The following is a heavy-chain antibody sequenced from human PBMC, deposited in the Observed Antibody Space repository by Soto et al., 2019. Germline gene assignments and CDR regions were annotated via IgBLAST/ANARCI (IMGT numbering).Heavy chain of an antibody. J-gene: IGHJ4*02. V-gene: IGHV3-64D*08. CDR3: VKDSAVEMATILFDY. CDR2: ISSNGGST. D-gene: IGHD5-12*01. Sequence: GGSLRLSCSASGFTFSSYAMHWVRQAPGKGLEYVSAISSNGGSTYYADSVKGRFTISRDNSKNTLYLQMSSLRAEDTAVYYCVKDSAVEMATILFDYWGQGTLVTVSS. CDR1: GFTFSSYA.